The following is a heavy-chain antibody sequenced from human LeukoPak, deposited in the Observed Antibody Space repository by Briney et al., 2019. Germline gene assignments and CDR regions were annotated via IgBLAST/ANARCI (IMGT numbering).Heavy chain of an antibody. CDR3: VAGTQVIGAFDI. V-gene: IGHV3-73*01. CDR1: GFTFSAST. J-gene: IGHJ3*02. Sequence: GGSLRLSCAASGFTFSASTIHRVRQASGRGLEWVGRIRDKANTYATSYGATLKGRFTISRDDLKNTAYLQMNSLRNDDTAVSYCVAGTQVIGAFDIWGQGTMVSVSS. CDR2: IRDKANTYAT. D-gene: IGHD3-10*01.